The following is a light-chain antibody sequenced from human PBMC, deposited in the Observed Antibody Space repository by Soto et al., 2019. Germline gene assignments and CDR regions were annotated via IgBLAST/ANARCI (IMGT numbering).Light chain of an antibody. J-gene: IGKJ3*01. CDR3: QQYYSYPT. CDR2: AAS. Sequence: ANRMTQSPSSVSASTGDRVTITCRASQGISSYLAWYQQKPGKAPKLLIYAASTLQSGVPSRFSGSGSGTDFTLTISCLQSEDFATYYCQQYYSYPTFGPGTKVDIK. V-gene: IGKV1-8*01. CDR1: QGISSY.